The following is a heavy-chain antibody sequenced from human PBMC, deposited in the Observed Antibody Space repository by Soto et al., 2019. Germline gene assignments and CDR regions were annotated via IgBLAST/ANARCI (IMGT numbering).Heavy chain of an antibody. V-gene: IGHV1-58*02. CDR3: AAVGSYYYGSGSYLQPDY. Sequence: QMQLVQSGPEVKKPGTSVKVSCKASGFTFTSSAMQWVRQARGQRLEWIGWIVVGSGNTNYAQKFQERVTITRDMSTSTDYMELSSLRTEDTAVYYCAAVGSYYYGSGSYLQPDYWGQGTLVTVSS. D-gene: IGHD3-10*01. CDR2: IVVGSGNT. CDR1: GFTFTSSA. J-gene: IGHJ4*02.